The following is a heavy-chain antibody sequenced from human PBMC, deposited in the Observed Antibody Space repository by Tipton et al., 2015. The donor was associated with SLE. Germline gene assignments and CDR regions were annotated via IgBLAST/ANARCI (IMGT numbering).Heavy chain of an antibody. Sequence: LRLSCAASGFTFGTFWMTWVRQAPGKGLEWIGEINHSGSTNYNPSLKSRVTISLDTSKNLFSLKLSSVTAADTAVYYCAREGPEYYYDSSGRGLDVWGQGTTVTVSS. CDR1: GFTFGTFW. J-gene: IGHJ6*02. CDR2: INHSGST. CDR3: AREGPEYYYDSSGRGLDV. D-gene: IGHD3-22*01. V-gene: IGHV4-34*01.